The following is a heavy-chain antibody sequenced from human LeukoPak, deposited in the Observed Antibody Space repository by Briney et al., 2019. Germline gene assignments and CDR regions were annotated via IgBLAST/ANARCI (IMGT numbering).Heavy chain of an antibody. D-gene: IGHD2-2*01. CDR2: IYYSGST. CDR3: ARLLKVTVPATVDY. Sequence: SETLSLTCTVSGGSISSSSSYWGWIRQPPGKGLEWIGSIYYSGSTYYNPSLKSRVTISVDTSKNQFSLKLSSVTAADTAVYYCARLLKVTVPATVDYWGQGTLVTVSS. J-gene: IGHJ4*02. CDR1: GGSISSSSSY. V-gene: IGHV4-39*01.